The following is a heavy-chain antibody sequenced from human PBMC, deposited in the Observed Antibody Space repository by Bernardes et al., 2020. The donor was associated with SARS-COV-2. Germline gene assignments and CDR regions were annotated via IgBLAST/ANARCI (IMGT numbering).Heavy chain of an antibody. Sequence: GGSLRLSCAASGFTFSSYWMHWVRQAPGKGLVWVSRINSDGSSTSYADSVKGRFTISRDNAKNTLYLQMNSLRAEDTAVYYCARELTYSGSYYGDYFDYWGQGTLVTVSS. CDR2: INSDGSST. CDR3: ARELTYSGSYYGDYFDY. CDR1: GFTFSSYW. J-gene: IGHJ4*02. V-gene: IGHV3-74*01. D-gene: IGHD1-26*01.